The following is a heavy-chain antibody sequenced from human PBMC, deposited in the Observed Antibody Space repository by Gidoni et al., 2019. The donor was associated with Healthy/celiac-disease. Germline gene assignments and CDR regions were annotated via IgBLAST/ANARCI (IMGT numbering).Heavy chain of an antibody. CDR3: VGSLLGAFDI. D-gene: IGHD2-15*01. Sequence: QVQLQESGPGLVKPSQTLSLTCTVSGGSTSSGGYYWRWIRQHPGKGLEWIGYIYYSGSTYYNPSLKSRVTISVDTSKNQFSLKLSSVTAADTAVYYCVGSLLGAFDIWGQGTMVTVSS. CDR2: IYYSGST. J-gene: IGHJ3*02. V-gene: IGHV4-31*03. CDR1: GGSTSSGGYY.